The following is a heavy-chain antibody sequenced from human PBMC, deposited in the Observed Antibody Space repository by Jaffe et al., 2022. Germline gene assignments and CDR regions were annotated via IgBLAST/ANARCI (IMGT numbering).Heavy chain of an antibody. CDR3: AKDGPRTGDPSWTWNY. V-gene: IGHV3-23*01. D-gene: IGHD7-27*01. CDR2: ISGRGGST. J-gene: IGHJ4*02. CDR1: GFTFSNFV. Sequence: EVQLLESGGGLVQPGGSLRLSCAASGFTFSNFVMSWVRQAPGKGPEWVSGISGRGGSTYYADSVKGRFTISRDNSNDTLYLQMNSLRGEDTAVYYCAKDGPRTGDPSWTWNYWGQGTLVTVSS.